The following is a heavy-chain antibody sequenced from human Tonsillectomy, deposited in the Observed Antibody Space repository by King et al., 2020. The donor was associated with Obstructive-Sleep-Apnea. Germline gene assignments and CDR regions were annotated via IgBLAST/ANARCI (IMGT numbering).Heavy chain of an antibody. CDR2: IYYSGTT. J-gene: IGHJ4*02. D-gene: IGHD6-19*01. CDR3: VRHSSGWAFDY. V-gene: IGHV4-39*01. Sequence: QLQESGPGLVKPSETLSLTCTVSGGSISSRSFYWGWIRQPPGKGLEWIGTIYYSGTTYYNPSLKSRVTISVDTSKNQFSLKLSPVTAADTAVYSCVRHSSGWAFDYWGQGTLVTVSS. CDR1: GGSISSRSFY.